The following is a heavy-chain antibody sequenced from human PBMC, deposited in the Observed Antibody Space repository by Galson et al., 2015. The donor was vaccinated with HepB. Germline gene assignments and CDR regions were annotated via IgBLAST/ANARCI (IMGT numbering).Heavy chain of an antibody. J-gene: IGHJ3*02. CDR3: AKSPLDGYYAFDHPVI. V-gene: IGHV3-30*18. Sequence: SLRLSCAASGFTFSSYGMHWVRQAPGKGLEWVAVISYDGSNKYYADSVKGRFTISRDNSKNTLYLQMNSLRAEDTAVYYCAKSPLDGYYAFDHPVIWGQGTMVTVSS. CDR2: ISYDGSNK. D-gene: IGHD5-24*01. CDR1: GFTFSSYG.